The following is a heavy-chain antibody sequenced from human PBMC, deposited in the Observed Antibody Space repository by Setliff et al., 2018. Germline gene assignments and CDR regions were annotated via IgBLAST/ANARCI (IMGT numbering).Heavy chain of an antibody. V-gene: IGHV4-38-2*02. Sequence: SETLSLTCTVSGYSISSSYYWGWIRQPPGKGLEWIGSIYYSGSTYYNPSLKSRVTISVDTSKNQFSLKLSSVTAADTAVYYCARCYGVRGVAYYFDYWGQGTLVTVSS. D-gene: IGHD3-10*01. CDR3: ARCYGVRGVAYYFDY. CDR2: IYYSGST. CDR1: GYSISSSYY. J-gene: IGHJ4*02.